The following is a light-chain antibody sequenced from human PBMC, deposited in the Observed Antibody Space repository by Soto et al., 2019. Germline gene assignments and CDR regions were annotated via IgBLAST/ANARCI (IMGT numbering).Light chain of an antibody. CDR2: DSD. Sequence: QSVLTQPPSVFGAPGQRVTISRTGSSSNIGAGYAVHWYQQRPGTAPKLLISDSDNRPSGVPDRFSGSKSGTSASLAITGLQAEDEADYYCQSYDNSHDWDVIFGGGTKLTVL. V-gene: IGLV1-40*01. CDR3: QSYDNSHDWDVI. CDR1: SSNIGAGYA. J-gene: IGLJ2*01.